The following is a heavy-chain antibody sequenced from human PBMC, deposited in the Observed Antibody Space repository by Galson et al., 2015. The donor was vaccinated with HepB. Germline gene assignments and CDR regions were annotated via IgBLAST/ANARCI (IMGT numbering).Heavy chain of an antibody. CDR1: GYSFPSYW. D-gene: IGHD2-8*01. J-gene: IGHJ4*02. V-gene: IGHV5-10-1*01. CDR3: ARRETWEWSPMDY. CDR2: IDPSDSYT. Sequence: QSGAEVKKPGESLRISCKGSGYSFPSYWISWVRQMPGKGLEWMGRIDPSDSYTNYSPSFQGHVTISADKSISTAYLQWSSLKAPDTAMYYCARRETWEWSPMDYWGQGTLVTVSS.